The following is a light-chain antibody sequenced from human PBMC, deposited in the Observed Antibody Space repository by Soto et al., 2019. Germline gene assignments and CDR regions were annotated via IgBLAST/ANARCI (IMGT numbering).Light chain of an antibody. V-gene: IGLV2-14*01. CDR3: CSYAGFTTYV. CDR2: EVN. CDR1: SSDVGSHNY. Sequence: QSVLTQPASVSGSPGQSITISCTGTSSDVGSHNYVSWYQQHPGKAPKLIIFEVNSRPSGVSNRFSGSKSGSAASLTISGLQAEDEADYYCCSYAGFTTYVFGSGTKVTVL. J-gene: IGLJ1*01.